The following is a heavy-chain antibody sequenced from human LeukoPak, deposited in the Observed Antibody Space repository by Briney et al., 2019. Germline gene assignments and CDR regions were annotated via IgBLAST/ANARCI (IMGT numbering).Heavy chain of an antibody. CDR1: GFTVSSNY. J-gene: IGHJ4*02. V-gene: IGHV3-23*01. CDR2: ISGSGGRT. D-gene: IGHD2-8*01. CDR3: AKGALSLMGVFDY. Sequence: PGGSLRLSCAASGFTVSSNYMNWVRQAPGKGLEWVSVISGSGGRTYYADSVKGRFIISRDNSKNTLYVQMNSLRGEDTAVYYCAKGALSLMGVFDYWGQGTLVTVSS.